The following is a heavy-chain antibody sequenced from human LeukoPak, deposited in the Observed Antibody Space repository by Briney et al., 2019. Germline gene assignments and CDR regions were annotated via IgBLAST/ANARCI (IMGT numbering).Heavy chain of an antibody. J-gene: IGHJ4*02. V-gene: IGHV3-23*01. CDR3: AKDLVAIRYCSGGSCYLFDY. CDR1: GFTFSSYA. Sequence: GGSLRLSCAPSGFTFSSYAMSWVRQAPGKGLEWVSAISGSGGSTYYADSVKGRFTISRDNSKNTLYLQMNSLRAEDTAVYYCAKDLVAIRYCSGGSCYLFDYWGQGTLVTVSS. CDR2: ISGSGGST. D-gene: IGHD2-15*01.